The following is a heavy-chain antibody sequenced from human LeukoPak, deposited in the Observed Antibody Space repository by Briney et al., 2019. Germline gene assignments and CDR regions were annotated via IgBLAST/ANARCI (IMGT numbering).Heavy chain of an antibody. CDR2: INTNTGNP. CDR3: ARSGLHYDILTGYPIPNVDY. Sequence: ASVKVSCKASGYTFTSYAMNWVRQAPGQGLEWMGWINTNTGNPTYAQGFTGRFVFSLDTSVSTAYLQISSLKAEDTAVYYCARSGLHYDILTGYPIPNVDYWGQGTLVTVSS. J-gene: IGHJ4*02. V-gene: IGHV7-4-1*02. CDR1: GYTFTSYA. D-gene: IGHD3-9*01.